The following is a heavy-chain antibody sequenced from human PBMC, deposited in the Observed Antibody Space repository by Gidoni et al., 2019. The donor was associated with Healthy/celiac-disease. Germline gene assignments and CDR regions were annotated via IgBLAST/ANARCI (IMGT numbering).Heavy chain of an antibody. CDR1: GYTFTSYA. Sequence: QVQLVQSGAEVKKPGASVKVSCKASGYTFTSYAMHWLRKAPGQRLEGMGWINAGIVNTKYSRTFQGRVTLPRDTAASTAYMGLRSLISEDPVVYYCAGGAGGLDTAMEGGWGFDPWGQGTLVTVSS. CDR3: AGGAGGLDTAMEGGWGFDP. D-gene: IGHD5-18*01. J-gene: IGHJ5*02. V-gene: IGHV1-3*01. CDR2: INAGIVNT.